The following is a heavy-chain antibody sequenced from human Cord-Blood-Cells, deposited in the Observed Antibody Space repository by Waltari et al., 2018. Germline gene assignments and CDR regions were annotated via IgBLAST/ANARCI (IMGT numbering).Heavy chain of an antibody. Sequence: QVQLQPWGAGLLKPSETLSLTCAVYGGSFRGYYWIWIRQPPGKGLEWIGEINHSGSTNYNPSLKSRVTISVDTSKNQFSLKLSSVTAADTAVYYCARVFAMSYDSSGYYFDYWGQGTLVTVSS. CDR3: ARVFAMSYDSSGYYFDY. CDR2: INHSGST. J-gene: IGHJ4*02. CDR1: GGSFRGYY. D-gene: IGHD3-22*01. V-gene: IGHV4-34*01.